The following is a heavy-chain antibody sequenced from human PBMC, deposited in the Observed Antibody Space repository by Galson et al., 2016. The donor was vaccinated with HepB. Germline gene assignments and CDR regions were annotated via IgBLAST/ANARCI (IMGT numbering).Heavy chain of an antibody. Sequence: SLRLSCAASGFSVSSFYMGWVRQAPGKGLEWVSVIESGGSTVYADSVRGRFIISRDSSKNSIYLQMNNLRAEDTAVYYCASLDTLSGLSHYFDYWGQGILVTVSS. D-gene: IGHD6-19*01. CDR1: GFSVSSFY. CDR3: ASLDTLSGLSHYFDY. CDR2: IESGGST. J-gene: IGHJ4*02. V-gene: IGHV3-53*01.